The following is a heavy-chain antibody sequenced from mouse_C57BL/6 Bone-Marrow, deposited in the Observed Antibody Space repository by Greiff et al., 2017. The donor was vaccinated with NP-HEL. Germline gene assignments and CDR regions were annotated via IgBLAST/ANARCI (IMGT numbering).Heavy chain of an antibody. CDR2: IYPGDGDT. J-gene: IGHJ4*01. V-gene: IGHV1-80*01. CDR1: GYAFSSYW. D-gene: IGHD1-1*01. CDR3: ARGEDGSSRFGYARDY. Sequence: VQLQQSGAELVKPGASVKISCKASGYAFSSYWMNWVKERPGKGLEWIGQIYPGDGDTKYNGKFKGKATLTADKSSSTAYMQVSSLTSEDSAVYFCARGEDGSSRFGYARDYWGQGTAGTGSS.